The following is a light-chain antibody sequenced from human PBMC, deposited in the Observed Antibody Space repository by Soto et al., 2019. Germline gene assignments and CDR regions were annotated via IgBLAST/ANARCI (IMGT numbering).Light chain of an antibody. V-gene: IGKV3-20*01. CDR3: QQYGSSLT. CDR2: GAS. CDR1: QSVSSSY. Sequence: EIVLTQSPGTLSLSPGERATLSCRASQSVSSSYLAWYQQKPGQAPRLLIYGASSRATGIPARFSRSGSGTDFTLTISRLEPEDFAVYYCQQYGSSLTVGEGTKVDIK. J-gene: IGKJ4*01.